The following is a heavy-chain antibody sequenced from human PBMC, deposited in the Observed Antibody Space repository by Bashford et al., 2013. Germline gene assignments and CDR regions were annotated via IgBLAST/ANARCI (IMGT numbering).Heavy chain of an antibody. CDR3: TRDRYYESNGYYRY. V-gene: IGHV1-3*04. Sequence: ASVKVSCKASGYTFTSYAMHWVRQAPGQRPEWMGWINTNKGNTKYSENFQGRVTISRDISASTVYMELSNLGSEDTAVYYCTRDRYYESNGYYRYWGQGTLVTVSS. CDR1: GYTFTSYA. D-gene: IGHD3-22*01. J-gene: IGHJ4*02. CDR2: INTNKGNT.